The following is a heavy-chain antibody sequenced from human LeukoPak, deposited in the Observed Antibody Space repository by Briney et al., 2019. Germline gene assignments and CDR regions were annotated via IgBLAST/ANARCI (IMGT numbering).Heavy chain of an antibody. CDR3: ARGPYCSSTSCYDPNGGYYYGMDV. CDR2: IYYSGST. CDR1: GGSISSYY. Sequence: PETLSLTCTVSGGSISSYYWSWIRQPPGKGLEWIGYIYYSGSTNYNPSLKSRVTISVDTSKNQFSLKLSSVTAADTAVYYCARGPYCSSTSCYDPNGGYYYGMDVWGQGTTVTVSS. J-gene: IGHJ6*02. V-gene: IGHV4-59*01. D-gene: IGHD2-2*01.